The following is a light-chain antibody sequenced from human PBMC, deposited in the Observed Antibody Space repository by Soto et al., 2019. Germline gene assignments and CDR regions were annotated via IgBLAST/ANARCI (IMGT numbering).Light chain of an antibody. CDR3: QQYYSMPLT. Sequence: DIVMTQSPDSLAVSLGERATINCKSSQSVLYSSNNKNYLAWYQQKPGQPPKLLIYWASTRESGVPDRFSGSGSGTDFTLTISSLQAEDVAVYYCQQYYSMPLTFGQGTKLETK. J-gene: IGKJ2*01. CDR2: WAS. V-gene: IGKV4-1*01. CDR1: QSVLYSSNNKNY.